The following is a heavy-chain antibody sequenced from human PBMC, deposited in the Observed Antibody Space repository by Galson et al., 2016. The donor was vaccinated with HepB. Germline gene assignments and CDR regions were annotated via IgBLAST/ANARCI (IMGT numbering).Heavy chain of an antibody. D-gene: IGHD3-10*01. Sequence: SVKVSCKASGYTFTGYYVHWVRQAPGQGLEWMGWINPNSGGTNYAQKFQGRVTMTRDTSISTAYMELSRLRYDDAAVYYCARDPFYATGSHAEYFYGMDVWGQGTTVTVSS. CDR1: GYTFTGYY. CDR2: INPNSGGT. J-gene: IGHJ6*02. CDR3: ARDPFYATGSHAEYFYGMDV. V-gene: IGHV1-2*02.